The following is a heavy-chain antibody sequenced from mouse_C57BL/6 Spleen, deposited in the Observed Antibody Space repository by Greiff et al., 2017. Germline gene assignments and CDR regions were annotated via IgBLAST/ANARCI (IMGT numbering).Heavy chain of an antibody. Sequence: EVMLVESVAELVRPGASVKLSCTASGFNIKNTYMHWVKQRPEQGLEWIGRIDPANGNTKYAPKFQGKATITADTSSNTAYLQLSSLTSEDTAIYYCAGDGYGSSPFAYWGQGTLVTVSA. CDR2: IDPANGNT. D-gene: IGHD1-1*01. J-gene: IGHJ3*01. V-gene: IGHV14-3*01. CDR3: AGDGYGSSPFAY. CDR1: GFNIKNTY.